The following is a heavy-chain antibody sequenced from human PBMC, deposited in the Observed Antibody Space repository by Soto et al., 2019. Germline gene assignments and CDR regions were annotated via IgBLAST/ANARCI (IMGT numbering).Heavy chain of an antibody. CDR1: GFTFSIYE. Sequence: PGGSLRLSCAASGFTFSIYEINWVRQAPGKGLEWVSHISGSGSAIYYADSVRGRFTISRDNAKNSLYLQMNSLRAEDTAVYYCVRRYCSSISCTFDYWGPGTLVTV. D-gene: IGHD2-2*01. J-gene: IGHJ4*02. V-gene: IGHV3-48*03. CDR3: VRRYCSSISCTFDY. CDR2: ISGSGSAI.